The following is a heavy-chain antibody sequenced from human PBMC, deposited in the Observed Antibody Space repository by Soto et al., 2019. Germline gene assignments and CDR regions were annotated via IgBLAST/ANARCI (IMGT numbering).Heavy chain of an antibody. CDR3: AHPRGYGVFDAYDI. CDR2: ISASGEST. Sequence: EVQLLESGGGLVQPGGCLRLSCVASGFTFSTYAMSWVRQAPGKGLEWVSAISASGESTYSADSVKGRFTISRDNSMNALYLQMSSLRIEDTAVYYCAHPRGYGVFDAYDIWGQGTMVTVSS. V-gene: IGHV3-23*01. D-gene: IGHD4-17*01. CDR1: GFTFSTYA. J-gene: IGHJ3*02.